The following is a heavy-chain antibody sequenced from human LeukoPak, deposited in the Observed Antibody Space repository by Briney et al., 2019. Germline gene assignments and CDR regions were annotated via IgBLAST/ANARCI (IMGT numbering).Heavy chain of an antibody. J-gene: IGHJ4*02. D-gene: IGHD3-22*01. V-gene: IGHV1-46*01. CDR2: INPSGGST. CDR3: ARDGFPYYYDSSGYSLDY. CDR1: GYTFTSYY. Sequence: ASVKVSCKASGYTFTSYYMHWVRQAPGQGLEWMGIINPSGGSTSYAQKFQGRVTMTRDTSTSTVYMELSSLRSEDTAVHYCARDGFPYYYDSSGYSLDYWGQGTLVTVSS.